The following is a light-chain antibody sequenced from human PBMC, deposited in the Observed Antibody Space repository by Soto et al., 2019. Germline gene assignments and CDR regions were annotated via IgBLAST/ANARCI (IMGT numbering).Light chain of an antibody. CDR2: EVS. Sequence: QSVLTQPASVSGSPGQSITISCTGTSSDVGSYNLVSWYQQHPGKAPKLMIYEVSKRPSGVSNRFSGSKSGNTASLTISGLQAEDMANYYCYLFKGSSLVFGTGTKVTFL. J-gene: IGLJ1*01. CDR3: YLFKGSSLV. V-gene: IGLV2-23*02. CDR1: SSDVGSYNL.